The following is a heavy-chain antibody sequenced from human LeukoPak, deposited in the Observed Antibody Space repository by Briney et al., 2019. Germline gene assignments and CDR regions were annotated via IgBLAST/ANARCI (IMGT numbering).Heavy chain of an antibody. J-gene: IGHJ4*02. CDR3: ARRSRYNWNDLGFDY. CDR1: GYSISSGYY. Sequence: SVTLSLTCAVSGYSISSGYYWGWIRQPPGKGLEWIGSIYHSGSTYYNPSLKSRVTISVDTSKNQFSLKLSSVTAADTAVYYCARRSRYNWNDLGFDYWGQGTLVTVSS. V-gene: IGHV4-38-2*01. CDR2: IYHSGST. D-gene: IGHD1-1*01.